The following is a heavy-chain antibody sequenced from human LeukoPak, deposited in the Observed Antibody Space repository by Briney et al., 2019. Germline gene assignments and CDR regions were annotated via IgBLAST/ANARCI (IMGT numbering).Heavy chain of an antibody. D-gene: IGHD3-22*01. Sequence: GASVKVSCKASVYTFTSYYMHWVRQAPGQGLEWMGIINPSGGSTSYAQKFQGRVTMTRDTSTSTVYMELSSLRSEDTAVYYCARDRGYDSSGYYNYYFDYWGQGTLVTVSS. CDR2: INPSGGST. CDR3: ARDRGYDSSGYYNYYFDY. J-gene: IGHJ4*02. CDR1: VYTFTSYY. V-gene: IGHV1-46*01.